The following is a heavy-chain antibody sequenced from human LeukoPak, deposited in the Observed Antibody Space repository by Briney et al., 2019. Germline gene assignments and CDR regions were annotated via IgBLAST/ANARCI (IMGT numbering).Heavy chain of an antibody. J-gene: IGHJ4*02. D-gene: IGHD2-2*01. CDR1: GFTFSSYS. CDR3: VRGRSSTWELDY. Sequence: GGSLRLSCAASGFTFSSYSMNWVRQAPGKGLEWVSSISSSSSYIYYADSVKGRFTISRDNAKNSLYLQMNSLRAEDTAVYYCVRGRSSTWELDYWGQGTLVTVSP. CDR2: ISSSSSYI. V-gene: IGHV3-21*01.